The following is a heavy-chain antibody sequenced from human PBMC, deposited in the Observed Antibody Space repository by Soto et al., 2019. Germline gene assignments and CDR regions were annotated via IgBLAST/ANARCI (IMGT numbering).Heavy chain of an antibody. D-gene: IGHD1-1*01. CDR3: VKYNYKNYFYSMDV. J-gene: IGHJ6*02. Sequence: EVQLLESGGGLVQPGESLRLSCAASGFTFRSYAMSWVRQAPGKGLEWVSSVSDSGISTYYADSVMGRFSISRDNFKNTLYLQVNSLRAEDTAVYYCVKYNYKNYFYSMDVWGQGTTVTVSS. CDR1: GFTFRSYA. V-gene: IGHV3-23*01. CDR2: VSDSGIST.